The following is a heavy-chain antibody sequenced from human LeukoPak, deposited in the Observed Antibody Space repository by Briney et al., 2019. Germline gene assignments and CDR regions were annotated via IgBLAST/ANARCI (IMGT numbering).Heavy chain of an antibody. Sequence: EASETLSLTCTVSGGSISSYYWSWIRQPPGKGLEWIGYIYYSGSTNYNPSLKSRVTISVDTSKNQFSLKLSSVTAADTAVYYCARRRADYGYRSSWYVEYYFDSWGQGTLVTVSS. D-gene: IGHD6-13*01. CDR1: GGSISSYY. CDR2: IYYSGST. CDR3: ARRRADYGYRSSWYVEYYFDS. V-gene: IGHV4-59*08. J-gene: IGHJ4*02.